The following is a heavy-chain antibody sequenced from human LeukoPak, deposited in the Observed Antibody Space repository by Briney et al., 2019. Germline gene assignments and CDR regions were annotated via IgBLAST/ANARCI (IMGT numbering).Heavy chain of an antibody. CDR2: INPNSGGT. J-gene: IGHJ5*02. V-gene: IGHV1-2*02. Sequence: AAVKVSCKASGYTFTGYYMHWVRQAPGPGHEWMGWINPNSGGTNYAQKVQSRVNMTRDTSISTAYMELSRLRSDDTAVYYCAREWSYYDSSGCLDPWGQGTLVTVSS. CDR3: AREWSYYDSSGCLDP. D-gene: IGHD3-22*01. CDR1: GYTFTGYY.